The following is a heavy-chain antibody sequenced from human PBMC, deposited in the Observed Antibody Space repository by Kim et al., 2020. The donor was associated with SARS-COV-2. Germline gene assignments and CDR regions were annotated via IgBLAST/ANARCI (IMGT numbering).Heavy chain of an antibody. V-gene: IGHV3-30*07. CDR3: ARAPLRGATPLYYFDY. J-gene: IGHJ4*02. D-gene: IGHD1-26*01. Sequence: VKGRFTISRDNSKNTLYLQMNSLRAEDTAVYYCARAPLRGATPLYYFDYWGQGTLVTVSS.